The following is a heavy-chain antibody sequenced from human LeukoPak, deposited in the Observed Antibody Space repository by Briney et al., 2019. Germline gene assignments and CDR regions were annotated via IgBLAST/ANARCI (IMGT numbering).Heavy chain of an antibody. CDR2: IYPGDSDT. V-gene: IGHV5-51*01. J-gene: IGHJ4*02. Sequence: GESLKISCEGSGYTFTSYWIAWVRQMPGKGLEWMGTIYPGDSDTRYSPSFQGQVTISADKSFSTAYLQWSSLEASDTAIYFCARRNFFASGSNSLDFWGRGTLVTVSS. CDR3: ARRNFFASGSNSLDF. D-gene: IGHD3-10*01. CDR1: GYTFTSYW.